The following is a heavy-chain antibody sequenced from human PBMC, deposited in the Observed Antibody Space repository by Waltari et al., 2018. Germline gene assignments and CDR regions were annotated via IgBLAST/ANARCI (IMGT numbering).Heavy chain of an antibody. V-gene: IGHV3-21*01. CDR2: ISSSSSYI. Sequence: EVQLVESGGGLVKPGGSLRLSCAASGFTFSSYSMNWVRQAPGKGLEGVSSISSSSSYIYYADSVKGRFTISRDNAKNSLYLQMNSRRAEDTAVYYCALGEYSSPFDYWGQGTLVTVSS. CDR3: ALGEYSSPFDY. J-gene: IGHJ4*02. D-gene: IGHD6-13*01. CDR1: GFTFSSYS.